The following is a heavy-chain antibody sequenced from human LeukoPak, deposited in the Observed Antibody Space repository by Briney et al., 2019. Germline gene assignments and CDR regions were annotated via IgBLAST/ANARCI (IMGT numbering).Heavy chain of an antibody. D-gene: IGHD3-3*01. CDR1: GGSISSSSYY. Sequence: SETLSLTCTVSGGSISSSSYYWGWIPQPPGKGLEWIGRIYYSGSTYYNPYLKSRGTISVDTSKNQFPLKLSSVTAADTAVYYCARELKDFWSGYASEMDYWVQGTLVTVSS. V-gene: IGHV4-39*06. CDR3: ARELKDFWSGYASEMDY. CDR2: IYYSGST. J-gene: IGHJ4*02.